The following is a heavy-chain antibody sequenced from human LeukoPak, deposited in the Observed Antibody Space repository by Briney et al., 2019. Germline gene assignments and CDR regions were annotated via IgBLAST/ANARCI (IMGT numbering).Heavy chain of an antibody. CDR2: ISGSGRTT. D-gene: IGHD2-2*01. CDR1: GFTFTTYD. CDR3: AKGRVCSSTSCYVPFDS. J-gene: IGHJ4*02. Sequence: GGSLRLSCAASGFTFTTYDMTWVRQAPGKGLEWVSGISGSGRTTNYADSVKGRFTISRDNSKNTLFLQMNNLRAEDTAVYYCAKGRVCSSTSCYVPFDSWGQGTLVTVSS. V-gene: IGHV3-23*01.